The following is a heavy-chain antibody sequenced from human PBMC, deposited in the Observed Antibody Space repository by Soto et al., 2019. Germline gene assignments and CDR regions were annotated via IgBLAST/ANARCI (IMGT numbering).Heavy chain of an antibody. J-gene: IGHJ4*02. V-gene: IGHV1-24*01. CDR1: GYTLTELS. CDR3: VSSSWYTNSYYFDY. CDR2: FDPEDGET. D-gene: IGHD6-13*01. Sequence: ASVKVSCKVSGYTLTELSMHWVRQAPGKGLEWMGGFDPEDGETIYAQKFQGRVTMTEDTSTDTAYMELCSLRSEDTAVYYCVSSSWYTNSYYFDYWGQGTLVTVSS.